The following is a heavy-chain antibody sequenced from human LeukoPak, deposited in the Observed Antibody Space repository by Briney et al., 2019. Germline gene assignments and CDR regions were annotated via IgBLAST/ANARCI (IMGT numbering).Heavy chain of an antibody. J-gene: IGHJ5*02. CDR3: ARVIVVVTAGHNWFDP. CDR1: GFTFSSYG. Sequence: GGSLRLSCAASGFTFSSYGMHWVRQAPGKGLEWVAVISYDGSDKYYADSVKGRFTISRDNSKNTLYLQMNSLRAEDTAVYYCARVIVVVTAGHNWFDPWGQGTLVTVSS. V-gene: IGHV3-30*03. CDR2: ISYDGSDK. D-gene: IGHD2-21*02.